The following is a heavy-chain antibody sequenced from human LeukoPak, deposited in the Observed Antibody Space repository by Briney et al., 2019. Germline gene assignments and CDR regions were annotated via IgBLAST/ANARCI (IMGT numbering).Heavy chain of an antibody. CDR1: GGSVNSYY. CDR3: ARHFYSYDSSPYYP. Sequence: SETLSLTCTVSGGSVNSYYWSWIRQPPGKGLEWIGHISYSGSTTYNPSLKSRVTISIDTSKNQLHLKLTSVTAADTAVYACARHFYSYDSSPYYPRGQGTLVTVSS. J-gene: IGHJ5*02. CDR2: ISYSGST. D-gene: IGHD3-22*01. V-gene: IGHV4-59*02.